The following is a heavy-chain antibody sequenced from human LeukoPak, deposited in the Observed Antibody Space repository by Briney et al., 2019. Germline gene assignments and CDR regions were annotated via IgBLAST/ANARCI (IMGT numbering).Heavy chain of an antibody. V-gene: IGHV1-8*01. Sequence: ASVKVSCKASGYTFTSFDINWVRQATGQGLEWMGWMNPNTGNTGYAQKFRGRVTMTRNASIRTAYMELSSLSSEDTAVYYCARKFLGSRGYYFDYWGQGTLVTVSS. J-gene: IGHJ4*02. CDR2: MNPNTGNT. CDR3: ARKFLGSRGYYFDY. D-gene: IGHD3-10*01. CDR1: GYTFTSFD.